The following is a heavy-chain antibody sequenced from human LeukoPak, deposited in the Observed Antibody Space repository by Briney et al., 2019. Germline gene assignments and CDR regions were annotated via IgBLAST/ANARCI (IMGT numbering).Heavy chain of an antibody. CDR1: GFTFSSYW. D-gene: IGHD2-15*01. Sequence: PGGSLRLSCAASGFTFSSYWMSWVRQAPGKGLEWVATINQDGSDIYYVDSVKGRFTISRDNPKNSLYLQVNSLRAEDTAVYYCARDWAGIEAPFDWFFDLWGRGTLVAVSS. CDR2: INQDGSDI. V-gene: IGHV3-7*01. CDR3: ARDWAGIEAPFDWFFDL. J-gene: IGHJ2*01.